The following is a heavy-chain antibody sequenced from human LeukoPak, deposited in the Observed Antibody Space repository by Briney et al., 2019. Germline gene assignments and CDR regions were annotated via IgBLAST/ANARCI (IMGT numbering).Heavy chain of an antibody. CDR2: IRSKAYGGTT. V-gene: IGHV3-49*03. J-gene: IGHJ4*02. Sequence: GGSLSLSCTASGFTLWDYAMSWFPEAPGKGVEGVGFIRSKAYGGTTEYAASVKGRFTISRDDSKSIAYLQMNSLKTEDTAVYYCTRERRPYYYDSSGYYPFDYWGQGTLVTVSS. D-gene: IGHD3-22*01. CDR1: GFTLWDYA. CDR3: TRERRPYYYDSSGYYPFDY.